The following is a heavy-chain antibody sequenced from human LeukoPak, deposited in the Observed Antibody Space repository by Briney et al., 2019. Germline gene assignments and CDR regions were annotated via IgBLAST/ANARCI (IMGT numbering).Heavy chain of an antibody. CDR2: MSPNSGNT. CDR3: ARAGVGSGSYQANY. V-gene: IGHV1-8*01. Sequence: ASVKVSCKASGYTFTSYDINWVRQATGQGLEWMGWMSPNSGNTGYAQKFQGRVTMTRDTSTSTVYMELSSLRSEDTAVYYCARAGVGSGSYQANYWGQGTLVTVSS. CDR1: GYTFTSYD. J-gene: IGHJ4*02. D-gene: IGHD1-26*01.